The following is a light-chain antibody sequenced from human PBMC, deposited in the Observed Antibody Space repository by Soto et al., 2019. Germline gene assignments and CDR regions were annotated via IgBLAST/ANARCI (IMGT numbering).Light chain of an antibody. CDR3: QVWDSSSDHVV. V-gene: IGLV3-21*04. CDR2: YDI. CDR1: NIGSKS. Sequence: SYELTQPPSVSVAPGKTARITCGGNNIGSKSVHWYQQKPGQAPVLVIYYDIDRPSGIPERFSGSNSGNTATLTISRVEAGDEADYYCQVWDSSSDHVVFGGGTTLTVL. J-gene: IGLJ2*01.